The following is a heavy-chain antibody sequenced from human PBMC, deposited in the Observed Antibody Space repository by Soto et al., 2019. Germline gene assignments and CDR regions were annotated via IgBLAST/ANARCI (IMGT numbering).Heavy chain of an antibody. Sequence: ASVKVSCKASGYTFTSYGISWVRQAPGQGLEWMGWISAYNGNTNYAQKLQGRVTMTTDTSTSTAYMELRSLRSDDTAVYYCARYSKSGITMPQTYGMDVWGQGTTVTVSS. V-gene: IGHV1-18*01. D-gene: IGHD3-10*01. J-gene: IGHJ6*02. CDR2: ISAYNGNT. CDR1: GYTFTSYG. CDR3: ARYSKSGITMPQTYGMDV.